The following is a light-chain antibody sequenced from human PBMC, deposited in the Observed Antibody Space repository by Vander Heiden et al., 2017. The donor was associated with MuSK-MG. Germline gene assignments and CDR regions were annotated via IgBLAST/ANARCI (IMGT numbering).Light chain of an antibody. J-gene: IGKJ3*01. CDR1: QDINTY. CDR2: AAS. CDR3: QQDDKLPFT. V-gene: IGKV1-33*01. Sequence: DIQMTQSPSSLSASVGDRVTITCQATQDINTYLNWYQQKPGKAPKLLIYAASNLETGVPSRFSGSGSATHFTFTITSLQPEEVATYSCQQDDKLPFTFGHGTKVNIK.